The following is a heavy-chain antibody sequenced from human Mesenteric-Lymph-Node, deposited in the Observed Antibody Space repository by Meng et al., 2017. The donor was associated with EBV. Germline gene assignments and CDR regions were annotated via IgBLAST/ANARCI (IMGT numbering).Heavy chain of an antibody. J-gene: IGHJ4*02. V-gene: IGHV4-34*01. CDR3: ASALPGLPHDS. CDR2: INHSGST. Sequence: QGRLTEWGPALFKPSGTLPLSSAVYGGSFSAYYWSWIRQPPGKGLEWIGEINHSGSTNYNPSLKSRVIISVDTSKNQFSLKLSSVTAADTAVYYCASALPGLPHDSWDQGTLVTVSS. CDR1: GGSFSAYY. D-gene: IGHD5-12*01.